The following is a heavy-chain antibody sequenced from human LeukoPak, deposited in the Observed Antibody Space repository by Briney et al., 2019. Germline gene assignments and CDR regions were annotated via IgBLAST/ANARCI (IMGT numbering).Heavy chain of an antibody. CDR2: INPNSGAI. D-gene: IGHD1-14*01. J-gene: IGHJ1*01. V-gene: IGHV1-2*02. Sequence: ASVKLCFKASGYTFIDFYIHWVRQAPGQGLEWMGWINPNSGAIKYSQKFQGRVSMTRDTSTSTAYMDLSSLRSDDTAVYYCARVMDLKPEFEFWGGGTLVSVSS. CDR1: GYTFIDFY. CDR3: ARVMDLKPEFEF.